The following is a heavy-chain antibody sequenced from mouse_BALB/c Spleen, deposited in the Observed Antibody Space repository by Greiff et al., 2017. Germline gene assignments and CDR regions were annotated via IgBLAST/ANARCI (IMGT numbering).Heavy chain of an antibody. V-gene: IGHV5-6-3*01. Sequence: EVKLVESGGGLVQPGGSLKLSCAASGFTFSSYGMSWVRQTPDKRLELVATINSNGGSTYYPDSVKGRFTISRDNAKNTLYLQMSSLKSEDTAMYYCARERVYYFDYWGQGTTLTVSS. J-gene: IGHJ2*01. CDR2: INSNGGST. CDR1: GFTFSSYG. CDR3: ARERVYYFDY.